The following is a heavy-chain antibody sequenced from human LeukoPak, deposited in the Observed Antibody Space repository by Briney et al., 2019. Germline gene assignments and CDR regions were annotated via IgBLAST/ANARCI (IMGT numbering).Heavy chain of an antibody. CDR1: GGSISSTKYY. D-gene: IGHD1-26*01. CDR3: ATPYSGGYQGLDI. CDR2: IYYSGST. Sequence: SETLSLTCTVSGGSISSTKYYWGWIRQPPGKGLEWIGSIYYSGSTYYNPTLKSRVTIFVDTSKNQFSLKLSSVTAADTAVYYCATPYSGGYQGLDIWGQGTMVTVSS. J-gene: IGHJ3*02. V-gene: IGHV4-39*01.